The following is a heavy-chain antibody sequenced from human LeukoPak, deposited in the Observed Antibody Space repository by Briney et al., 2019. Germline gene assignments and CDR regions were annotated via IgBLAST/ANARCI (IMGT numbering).Heavy chain of an antibody. CDR1: GDSVSNKNTA. CDR3: LRLVGGDIGY. D-gene: IGHD5-12*01. Sequence: SQTLSLTCAISGDSVSNKNTAWNWIRQSPSRGLEWLGRTYYRSKWHNTYAASVKSRITINPDTSKNQFSLQLNSVTPEDTAVYFCLRLVGGDIGYWGQGTLVTVSS. J-gene: IGHJ4*02. CDR2: TYYRSKWHN. V-gene: IGHV6-1*01.